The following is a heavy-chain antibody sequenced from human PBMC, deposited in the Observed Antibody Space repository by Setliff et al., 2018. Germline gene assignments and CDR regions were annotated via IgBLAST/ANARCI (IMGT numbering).Heavy chain of an antibody. J-gene: IGHJ4*02. CDR3: ARGFDVCGGGACYTDGPYYFDY. CDR1: GGSITSYY. CDR2: MDYSAIT. V-gene: IGHV4-59*12. D-gene: IGHD2-21*02. Sequence: SETLSLTCTDSGGSITSYYWSWIRQPPGRGLEWIGFMDYSAITNYNPSLKSRVTISVDTSKNQFSLKLSSVAAADTAVYYCARGFDVCGGGACYTDGPYYFDYWGLGTLVTVSS.